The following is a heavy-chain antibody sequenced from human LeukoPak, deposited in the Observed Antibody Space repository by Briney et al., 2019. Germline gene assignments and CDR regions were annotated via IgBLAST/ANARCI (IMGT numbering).Heavy chain of an antibody. D-gene: IGHD5-18*01. V-gene: IGHV3-23*01. CDR3: ASLSYGSPEV. Sequence: GGSLRLSCAASGFTFSNYAMSWVRQAPGRGLEWVSAISGSSGLTYYADSVKGRFTISRDNSKNTLFLQMNSLRAEDTAVYYCASLSYGSPEVWGQGTTVTVSS. CDR1: GFTFSNYA. CDR2: ISGSSGLT. J-gene: IGHJ6*02.